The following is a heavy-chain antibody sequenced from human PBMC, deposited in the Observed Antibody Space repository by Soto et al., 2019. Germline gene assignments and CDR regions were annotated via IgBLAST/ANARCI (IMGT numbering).Heavy chain of an antibody. V-gene: IGHV1-58*02. D-gene: IGHD2-15*01. Sequence: VKVSCKASGSGFIRSGIQWVRQAHGQRLEWIGWIVVASGQTNYAQNFRGRVAITRDTSTATAYIELTGLTSEDTAVYFCSADRPDIGVGWWVWGQGTTVTVSS. CDR1: GSGFIRSG. CDR2: IVVASGQT. CDR3: SADRPDIGVGWWV. J-gene: IGHJ6*02.